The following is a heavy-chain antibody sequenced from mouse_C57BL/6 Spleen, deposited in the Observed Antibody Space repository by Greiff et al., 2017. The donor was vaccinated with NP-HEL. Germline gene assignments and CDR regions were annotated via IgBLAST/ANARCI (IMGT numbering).Heavy chain of an antibody. CDR1: GYSITSGYD. D-gene: IGHD2-4*01. CDR3: ARGAVYYDYDGVFAY. J-gene: IGHJ3*01. CDR2: ISYSGST. V-gene: IGHV3-1*01. Sequence: EVKLMESGPGMVKPSQSLSLTCTVTGYSITSGYDWHWIRHFPGNNLEWMGYISYSGSTNYNPSLKSRISITHDTSKNHFFLKLNSVTTEDTATYYCARGAVYYDYDGVFAYWGQGTLVTVSA.